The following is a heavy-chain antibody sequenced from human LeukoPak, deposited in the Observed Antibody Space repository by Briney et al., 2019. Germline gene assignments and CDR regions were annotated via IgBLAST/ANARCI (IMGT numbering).Heavy chain of an antibody. J-gene: IGHJ4*02. CDR3: AREGSGWYLDY. CDR1: GFTFSSYA. V-gene: IGHV3-30*04. D-gene: IGHD6-19*01. Sequence: GGSLRLSCAASGFTFSSYAMHWVRQAPGKGLEWVAVISYDGGNIYYADSVKGRFTISRDNSKNTLYLQMNSLRAEDTAVYYCAREGSGWYLDYWGQGTLVAVSS. CDR2: ISYDGGNI.